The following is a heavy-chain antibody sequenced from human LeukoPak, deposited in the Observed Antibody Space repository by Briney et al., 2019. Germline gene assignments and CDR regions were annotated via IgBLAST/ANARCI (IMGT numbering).Heavy chain of an antibody. CDR3: ARRGYRGVITVYYYYYMDV. D-gene: IGHD3-3*01. Sequence: GGSLRLSCVASGFSFSTWMSWVRQAPGKGLEWVANIKQDGSENYYVDSVKGRFTISRDNAKNSVYLQMNRLRVEDTAVYYCARRGYRGVITVYYYYYMDVWGKGTPVTVSS. V-gene: IGHV3-7*01. J-gene: IGHJ6*03. CDR1: GFSFSTW. CDR2: IKQDGSEN.